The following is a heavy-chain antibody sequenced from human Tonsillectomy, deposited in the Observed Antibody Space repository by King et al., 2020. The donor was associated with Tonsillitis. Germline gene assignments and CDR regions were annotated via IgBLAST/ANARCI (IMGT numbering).Heavy chain of an antibody. CDR3: ARGGDWNDGFFQEGGFDY. D-gene: IGHD1-1*01. J-gene: IGHJ4*02. CDR1: GGSISSSSYY. V-gene: IGHV4-39*07. Sequence: QLLESGPGLVKPSETLSLTCTVSGGSISSSSYYWGWIRQPPGKGLEWIGSIYYSGSTYYNPSLKSRVTISVDTSKNQFSLKLSSVTAADTAVYYCARGGDWNDGFFQEGGFDYWGQGTLVTVSS. CDR2: IYYSGST.